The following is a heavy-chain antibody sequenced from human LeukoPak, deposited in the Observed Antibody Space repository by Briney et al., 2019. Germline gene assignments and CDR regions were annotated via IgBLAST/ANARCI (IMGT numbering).Heavy chain of an antibody. CDR2: INHSGNT. CDR3: ARESGSYLKRYFDY. Sequence: PSETLSLTCAVYGGSFSGYYWSWIRQPPGKGLEWIGEINHSGNTNYNPSLKSRVTISVDTSKNQFSLKLSSVTAADTAVYYCARESGSYLKRYFDYWGQGTLVTVSS. D-gene: IGHD1-26*01. V-gene: IGHV4-34*01. J-gene: IGHJ4*02. CDR1: GGSFSGYY.